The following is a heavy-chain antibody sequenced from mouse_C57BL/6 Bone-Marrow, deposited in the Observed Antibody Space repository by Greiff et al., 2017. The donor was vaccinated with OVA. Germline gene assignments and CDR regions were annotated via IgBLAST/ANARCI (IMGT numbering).Heavy chain of an antibody. D-gene: IGHD2-3*01. CDR3: ARTMVYDWFAY. CDR2: INPNNGGT. Sequence: EVQLKQSGPELVKPGASVKISCKASGYTFTDYNMNWVKQSHGKSLEWIGDINPNNGGTNYNQKFKGKATLTVDKSSSTAYMELRSLTSEDSAVYYCARTMVYDWFAYWGQGTLATVSA. J-gene: IGHJ3*01. V-gene: IGHV1-26*01. CDR1: GYTFTDYN.